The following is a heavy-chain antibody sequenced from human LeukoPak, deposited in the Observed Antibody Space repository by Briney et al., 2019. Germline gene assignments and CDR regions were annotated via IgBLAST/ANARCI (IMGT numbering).Heavy chain of an antibody. D-gene: IGHD2-2*01. CDR2: ISGSGGST. V-gene: IGHV3-23*01. CDR1: GFTFSSYA. Sequence: GESLRLSCAASGFTFSSYAMSWVRQAPGKGLEWVSAISGSGGSTYYADSVKGRFTISRDNSKNTLYLQMNSLRAEDTAVYYCAKASRRLGYCSSTSCYARGSYYYMDVWGKGTTVTVSS. J-gene: IGHJ6*03. CDR3: AKASRRLGYCSSTSCYARGSYYYMDV.